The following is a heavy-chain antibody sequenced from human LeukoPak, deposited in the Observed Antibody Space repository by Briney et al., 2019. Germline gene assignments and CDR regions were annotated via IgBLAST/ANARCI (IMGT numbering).Heavy chain of an antibody. CDR1: GFTFSRYG. J-gene: IGHJ4*02. CDR2: INSDGSTT. V-gene: IGHV3-74*03. Sequence: GGSLRLSCAASGFTFSRYGMHWVRQAPGKGLVWVSRINSDGSTTTYADSVKGRFTISRDNAKNTLYLQMNSLRDEDTAVYYCAKYDSSGYFFDYWGQGTLVTVSS. D-gene: IGHD3-22*01. CDR3: AKYDSSGYFFDY.